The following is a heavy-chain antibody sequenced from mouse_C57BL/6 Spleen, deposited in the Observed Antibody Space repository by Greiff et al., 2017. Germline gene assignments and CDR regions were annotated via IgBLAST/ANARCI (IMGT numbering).Heavy chain of an antibody. Sequence: VKVVESGAELVRPGTSVKVSCKASGYAFTNYLIEWVKQRPGQGLEWIGVINPGSGGTNYNEKFKGKATLTADKSSSTAYMQLSSLTSEDSAVYFCARGTYYSNYEAMDYWGQGTSVTVSS. D-gene: IGHD2-5*01. J-gene: IGHJ4*01. CDR1: GYAFTNYL. CDR3: ARGTYYSNYEAMDY. V-gene: IGHV1-54*01. CDR2: INPGSGGT.